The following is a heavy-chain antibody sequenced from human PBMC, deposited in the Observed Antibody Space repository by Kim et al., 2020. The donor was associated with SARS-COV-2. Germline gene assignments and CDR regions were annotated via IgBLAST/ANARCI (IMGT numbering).Heavy chain of an antibody. Sequence: ASVKVSCKASGYTFTSYVMHWVRQAPGQRLEWMGWINAGNGNTKYSQKFQGRVTITRDTSASTAYMELSSLRSEDTAVYYCARDSYYDIFRYYYYYMDVWGKGTTVTVSS. V-gene: IGHV1-3*01. D-gene: IGHD3-9*01. CDR2: INAGNGNT. CDR1: GYTFTSYV. J-gene: IGHJ6*03. CDR3: ARDSYYDIFRYYYYYMDV.